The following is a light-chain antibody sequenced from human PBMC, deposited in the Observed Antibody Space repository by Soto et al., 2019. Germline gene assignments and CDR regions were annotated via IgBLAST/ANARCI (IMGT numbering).Light chain of an antibody. CDR2: SSS. J-gene: IGKJ4*01. V-gene: IGKV3-15*01. Sequence: EIVMTQYPATLSVSPGERATLSCRASQTVSNNLAWYQQKPGQAPRLIFYSSSTRATGVPARFSGSRSGTDFTLTISSLQSEDFAVYYCQQYNSWPLTFGGGTKVETK. CDR3: QQYNSWPLT. CDR1: QTVSNN.